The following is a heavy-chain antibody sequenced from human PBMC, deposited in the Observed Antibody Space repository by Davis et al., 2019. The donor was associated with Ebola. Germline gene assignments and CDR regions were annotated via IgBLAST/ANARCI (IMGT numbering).Heavy chain of an antibody. CDR3: ASKRYGSGSYYYYYGMDV. D-gene: IGHD3-10*01. CDR1: GGSFSGYY. CDR2: INHSGST. V-gene: IGHV4-34*01. Sequence: SETLSLTCAVYGGSFSGYYWSWIRQPPGKGLEWIGEINHSGSTNYNPSLKSRVIISVDTSKNQFSLKLSSVTAADTAVYYCASKRYGSGSYYYYYGMDVWGQGTTVTVSS. J-gene: IGHJ6*02.